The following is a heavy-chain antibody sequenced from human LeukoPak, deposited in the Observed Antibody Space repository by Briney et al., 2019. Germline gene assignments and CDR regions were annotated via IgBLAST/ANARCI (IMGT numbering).Heavy chain of an antibody. Sequence: PGGSLRLSCAASGFTFSDYYMSWIRQAPGKGLEWVSSISSSSYIYYADSVKGRFTISRDNAKNSLYLQMNSLRAEDTAVYYCARDRYYDSTEQFDYWGQGTLVTVSS. CDR1: GFTFSDYY. D-gene: IGHD3-22*01. J-gene: IGHJ4*02. CDR3: ARDRYYDSTEQFDY. V-gene: IGHV3-69-1*01. CDR2: ISSSSYI.